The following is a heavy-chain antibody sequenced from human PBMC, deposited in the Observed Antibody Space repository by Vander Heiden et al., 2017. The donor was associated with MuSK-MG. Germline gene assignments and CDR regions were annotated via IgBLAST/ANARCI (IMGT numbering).Heavy chain of an antibody. CDR2: IYWDDDK. CDR1: GFSLSTSGVG. J-gene: IGHJ4*02. Sequence: QITLKESGPTLVKPTQTLTLTCTFSGFSLSTSGVGVGWIRQPPGKALEWLALIYWDDDKRYSPSLKSRLTTTKDTSKNQVVLTMTNMVPVDTATYYCAHNLFYDILTGYRYPPYYFDYWGQGTLVTVSS. V-gene: IGHV2-5*02. CDR3: AHNLFYDILTGYRYPPYYFDY. D-gene: IGHD3-9*01.